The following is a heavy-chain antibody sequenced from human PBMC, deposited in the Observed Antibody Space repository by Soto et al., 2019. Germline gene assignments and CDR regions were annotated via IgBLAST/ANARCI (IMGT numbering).Heavy chain of an antibody. CDR3: ASGYYYYMDV. CDR1: GGSIYSYD. J-gene: IGHJ6*03. Sequence: SGTLSLTCTVSGGSIYSYDWGWIRQPPGKGLEWIGYIYYSGSTNYNPSLKSRVTISVDTSKNQFSLKLSSVTAADTAVYYCASGYYYYMDVWGKGTTVTVSS. V-gene: IGHV4-59*01. CDR2: IYYSGST.